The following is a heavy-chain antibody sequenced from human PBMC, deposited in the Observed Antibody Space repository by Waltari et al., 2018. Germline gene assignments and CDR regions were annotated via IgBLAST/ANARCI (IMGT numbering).Heavy chain of an antibody. V-gene: IGHV3-23*01. CDR2: ITASGLM. D-gene: IGHD6-6*01. J-gene: IGHJ6*02. CDR1: GVPFSPYT. Sequence: ERQLLESGGALVQPGGCLRLSCAASGVPFSPYTMNWVRQAPGQGLEWVAVITASGLMDYGDSVKGRFIISRDNSKNTLYLEMYRLRVEDTARYYCAKDEGARLAPTFGMDAWGQGTTVIVS. CDR3: AKDEGARLAPTFGMDA.